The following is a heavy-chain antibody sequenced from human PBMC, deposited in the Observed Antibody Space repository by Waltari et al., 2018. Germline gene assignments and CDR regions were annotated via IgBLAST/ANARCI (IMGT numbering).Heavy chain of an antibody. CDR2: RTGGGNT. CDR1: GFSVSNSA. CDR3: AKRSPTVAGYFEY. V-gene: IGHV3-23*04. Sequence: EVQMVESGGGMAQPGGSLGLSCTVSGFSVSNSALTWVRPAPGKGLEGVSTRTGGGNTHYADPVKGRFTFSRDSSKNTLYLQMNSLRGEDTAVYFCAKRSPTVAGYFEYWGQGTLVTVSS. D-gene: IGHD6-19*01. J-gene: IGHJ4*02.